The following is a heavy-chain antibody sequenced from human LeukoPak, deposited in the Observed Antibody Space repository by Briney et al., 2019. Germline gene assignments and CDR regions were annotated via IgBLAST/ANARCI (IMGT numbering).Heavy chain of an antibody. CDR3: AREISGYNFY. CDR2: ISASGGTT. Sequence: GGSLRLSCAASGFTFSNYARSWVRQAPGKGLEWVSSISASGGTTCYADSVKGRFTISRDNSKNTFNLQMNSLRAEDTAVYYCAREISGYNFYWGQGTLVTVSS. V-gene: IGHV3-23*01. CDR1: GFTFSNYA. J-gene: IGHJ4*02. D-gene: IGHD5-12*01.